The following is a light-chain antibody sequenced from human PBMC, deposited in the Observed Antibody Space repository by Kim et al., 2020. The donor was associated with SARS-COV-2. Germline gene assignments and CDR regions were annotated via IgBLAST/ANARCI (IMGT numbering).Light chain of an antibody. CDR1: SLRRYY. J-gene: IGLJ2*01. Sequence: SSELTQDPAVSVAVGQTVKITCQGDSLRRYYASWYQQKPGQAPVLVIYGKHNRPSGIPERLSGSTSGNTASLIITGAEAEDEDDYYCNSRGSSENVLVGGGTKVTVL. CDR2: GKH. V-gene: IGLV3-19*01. CDR3: NSRGSSENVL.